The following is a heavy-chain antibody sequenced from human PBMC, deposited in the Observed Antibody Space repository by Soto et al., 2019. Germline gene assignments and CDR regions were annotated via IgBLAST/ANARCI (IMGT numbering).Heavy chain of an antibody. CDR2: IWSAGLT. J-gene: IGHJ5*02. Sequence: GGSLRLSCAASGFTVSSKYMNWVRQAPGKGLEWVSIIWSAGLTYYADSVRGRFTISRDISKNILFLQMNNLRAEDSAIYYCARELPPDLWGQGTLVTVS. V-gene: IGHV3-53*01. D-gene: IGHD2-15*01. CDR1: GFTVSSKY. CDR3: ARELPPDL.